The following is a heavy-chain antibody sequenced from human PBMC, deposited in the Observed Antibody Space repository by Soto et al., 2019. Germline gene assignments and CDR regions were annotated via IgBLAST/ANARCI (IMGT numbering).Heavy chain of an antibody. CDR1: GYTFTSYG. D-gene: IGHD3-22*01. CDR2: ISAYNGNT. Sequence: GASVKVSCKASGYTFTSYGISWVRQAPGQGLEWMGWISAYNGNTNYAQKLQGRVTMTTDTSTSTDYMELRSLRSDDTAVYYCARSSYYYDSSGYEYFDYWGQGTLVTAPQ. CDR3: ARSSYYYDSSGYEYFDY. V-gene: IGHV1-18*04. J-gene: IGHJ4*02.